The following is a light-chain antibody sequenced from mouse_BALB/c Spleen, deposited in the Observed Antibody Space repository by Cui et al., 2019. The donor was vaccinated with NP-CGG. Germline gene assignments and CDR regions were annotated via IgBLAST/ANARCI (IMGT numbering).Light chain of an antibody. V-gene: IGLV1*01. J-gene: IGLJ1*01. Sequence: QAVVTQESALTTSPGETVTLTCRSSTGAVTTRNYANWVQEKPDHLFTGLIGGTNNRVPGVPARFSGSLIRDKAALTITGAQTEDEAIYFCALWYSNHWVFGGGTKLTVL. CDR3: ALWYSNHWV. CDR2: GTN. CDR1: TGAVTTRNY.